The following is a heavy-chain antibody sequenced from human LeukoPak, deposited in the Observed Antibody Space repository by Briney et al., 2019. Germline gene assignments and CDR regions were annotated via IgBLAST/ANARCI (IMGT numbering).Heavy chain of an antibody. D-gene: IGHD6-13*01. CDR3: ARHYIASGGGDAFDI. Sequence: SETLSLTCTVSDGSINGYYWTWIRQSPGKGLEWLGYIYYSGSTNYNPSLKSRVTMSVDTSKNQFSLKLSSVTAADTAVYYCARHYIASGGGDAFDIWGQGTMVTVSS. CDR2: IYYSGST. V-gene: IGHV4-59*08. CDR1: DGSINGYY. J-gene: IGHJ3*02.